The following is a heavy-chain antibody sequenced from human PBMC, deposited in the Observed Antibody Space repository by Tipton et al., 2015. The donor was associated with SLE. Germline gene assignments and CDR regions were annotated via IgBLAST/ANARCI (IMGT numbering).Heavy chain of an antibody. V-gene: IGHV4-4*02. CDR1: GGSISSSNW. D-gene: IGHD3-3*01. J-gene: IGHJ5*02. Sequence: GLVKPSGTLSLTCAVSGGSISSSNWWSWVRQPPGKGLEWIGSIYHSGSTYYNPSLKSRATISVDTSKNQFSLKLSSVTAADTAVYYCARGGTVFGVVLNWFDPWGQGTLVTVSS. CDR3: ARGGTVFGVVLNWFDP. CDR2: IYHSGST.